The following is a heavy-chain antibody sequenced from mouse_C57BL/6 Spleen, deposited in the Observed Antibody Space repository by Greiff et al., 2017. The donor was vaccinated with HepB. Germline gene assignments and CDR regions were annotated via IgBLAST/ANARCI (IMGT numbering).Heavy chain of an antibody. Sequence: VQLQESGAELVRPGASVTLSCKASGYTFTDYEMHWVKQTPVHGLEWIGAIDPETGGTAYNQKFKGKAILTADKSSSTAYMELRSLTSEDSAVYYCTRRPTVVATRGDFDYWGQGTTLTVSS. V-gene: IGHV1-15*01. J-gene: IGHJ2*01. CDR2: IDPETGGT. D-gene: IGHD1-1*01. CDR1: GYTFTDYE. CDR3: TRRPTVVATRGDFDY.